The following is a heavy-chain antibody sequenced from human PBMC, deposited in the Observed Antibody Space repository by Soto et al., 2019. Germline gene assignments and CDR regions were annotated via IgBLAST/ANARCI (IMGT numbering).Heavy chain of an antibody. CDR3: ARHGQLYNSGWYLNWFDP. J-gene: IGHJ5*02. CDR1: GGSISISTYY. Sequence: SETLSLTCTVSGGSISISTYYWGWIRQPPGKGLEWIGSVYYSGSTYYNPSLKSRVTISVDTSKNQFSLKLSSVTAADTAFYYCARHGQLYNSGWYLNWFDPWGQGTRVTVS. CDR2: VYYSGST. V-gene: IGHV4-39*01. D-gene: IGHD6-19*01.